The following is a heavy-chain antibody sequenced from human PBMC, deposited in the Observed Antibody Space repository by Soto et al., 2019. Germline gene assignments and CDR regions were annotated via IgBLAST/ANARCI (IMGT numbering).Heavy chain of an antibody. Sequence: PXETLSLTCTVSGGSISSYYWSWIRQPPGKGLEWIGYIYYSGSTNYNPSLKSRVTISVDTSKNQFSLKLSSVTAADTAVYYCARGGYYYGSGSYFSGWFDHWAQGTLVTVSS. CDR3: ARGGYYYGSGSYFSGWFDH. J-gene: IGHJ5*02. CDR2: IYYSGST. D-gene: IGHD3-10*01. V-gene: IGHV4-59*01. CDR1: GGSISSYY.